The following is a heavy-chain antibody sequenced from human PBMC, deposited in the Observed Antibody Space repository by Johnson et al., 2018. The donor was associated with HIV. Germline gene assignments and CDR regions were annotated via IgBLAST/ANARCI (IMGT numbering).Heavy chain of an antibody. CDR1: GFTFSSYA. CDR3: AKGPWDALDI. Sequence: QVQLVESGGGVVQPGRSLRLSCAASGFTFSSYAMHWVRQAPGKGLEWVAVISYDGTYEFYADSVKGRFTISRDNNKNSLYLEMNSLRAEDTALYYCAKGPWDALDIWGQGTMVTVSS. J-gene: IGHJ3*02. CDR2: ISYDGTYE. V-gene: IGHV3-30*04.